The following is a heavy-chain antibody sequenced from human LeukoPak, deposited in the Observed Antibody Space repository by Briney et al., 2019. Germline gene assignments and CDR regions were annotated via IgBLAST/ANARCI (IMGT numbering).Heavy chain of an antibody. J-gene: IGHJ4*02. CDR3: ARDSPYGTAGY. Sequence: SGGSLRLSCAASGFTFSSYDMHWVRQVTGKGLEWVSAIGTAGDPYYPGSVKGRFTISRDNTKNSLYLQMNSLRAEDTAVYYCARDSPYGTAGYWGQGTLVTVSS. CDR2: IGTAGDP. D-gene: IGHD2-8*02. CDR1: GFTFSSYD. V-gene: IGHV3-13*05.